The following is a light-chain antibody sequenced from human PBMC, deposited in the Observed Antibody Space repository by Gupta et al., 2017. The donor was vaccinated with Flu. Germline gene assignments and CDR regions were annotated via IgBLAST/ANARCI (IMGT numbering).Light chain of an antibody. CDR1: QSVSSSY. CDR2: GAS. J-gene: IGKJ2*01. CDR3: QQDGSPYI. Sequence: IALTQSPGTLALSPRERATLSCRASQSVSSSYLVWYQQKPGQAPRLIIYGASSRANGIPDRFSGSGSGKDFTLTNSRLEPEDFEVYYWQQDGSPYIFGQGTKLEIK. V-gene: IGKV3-20*01.